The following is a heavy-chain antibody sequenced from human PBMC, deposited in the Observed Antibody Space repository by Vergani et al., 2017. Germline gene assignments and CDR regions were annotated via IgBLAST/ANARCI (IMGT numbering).Heavy chain of an antibody. CDR2: IIPIFGTA. J-gene: IGHJ6*03. CDR1: GGTFSSYA. Sequence: QVQLVQSGAEVKKPGSSVKVSCKASGGTFSSYAISWVRQAPGQGLEWMGGIIPIFGTATYAQKFQGRVTITADESTSTAYIELSSLRSEDTAVYYCARARANYGDYPPYYYYYMDVWGKGTTVTVSS. D-gene: IGHD4-17*01. CDR3: ARARANYGDYPPYYYYYMDV. V-gene: IGHV1-69*01.